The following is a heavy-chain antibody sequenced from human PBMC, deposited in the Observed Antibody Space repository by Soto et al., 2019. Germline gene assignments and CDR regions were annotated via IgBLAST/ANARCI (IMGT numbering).Heavy chain of an antibody. D-gene: IGHD3-9*01. V-gene: IGHV1-3*01. J-gene: IGHJ6*02. CDR1: GYTFTSYA. Sequence: ASVKVSCKASGYTFTSYAMHWVRQAPGQRLEWMGWINAGNGNTKYSQKFQGRVTITRDTSASTAYMELSSLRSEDTAVYYCARDSIRTNYDILTGYYSYYGMDVWGQGITVTVSS. CDR3: ARDSIRTNYDILTGYYSYYGMDV. CDR2: INAGNGNT.